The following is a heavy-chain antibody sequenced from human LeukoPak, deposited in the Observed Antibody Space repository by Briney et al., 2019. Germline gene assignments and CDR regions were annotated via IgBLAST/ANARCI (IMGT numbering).Heavy chain of an antibody. CDR1: GFTFSNAW. V-gene: IGHV3-15*01. CDR2: IKSKSDGGTT. CDR3: TTDGLMVRGVMHND. Sequence: GGSLRLSCAASGFTFSNAWMSWVRQAPGKGLEWVGRIKSKSDGGTTDYAAPVKGRFTISRDDSENTLFLQMNSLKTEDTAVYYCTTDGLMVRGVMHNDWGQGTLVTVSS. D-gene: IGHD3-10*01. J-gene: IGHJ4*02.